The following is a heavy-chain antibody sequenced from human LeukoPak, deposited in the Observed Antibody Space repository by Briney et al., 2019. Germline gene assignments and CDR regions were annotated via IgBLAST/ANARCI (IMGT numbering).Heavy chain of an antibody. CDR1: GGSINSYY. CDR2: IYYSGST. V-gene: IGHV4-59*01. CDR3: ARDTDYYDSSGYNKGWYFDL. D-gene: IGHD3-22*01. J-gene: IGHJ2*01. Sequence: SETLSLTCTVSGGSINSYYWNWIRQPPGKGLEWIGYIYYSGSTNYNPSLKSRVTISVDTSKNQFSLKLSSVTAADTAVYYCARDTDYYDSSGYNKGWYFDLWGRGTLVTVSS.